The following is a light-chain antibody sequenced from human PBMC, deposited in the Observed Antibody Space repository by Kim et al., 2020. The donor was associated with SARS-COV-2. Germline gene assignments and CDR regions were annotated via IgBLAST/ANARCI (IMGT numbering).Light chain of an antibody. J-gene: IGLJ2*01. Sequence: GQSITISCTGNSSDVGGYNYVSWYQQHPGKAPKLMIYDVSNRPSGVSNRFSGSKSGNTASLTISGLQAEDEADYYCSSYTSGSTLVFGGGTQLTVL. CDR1: SSDVGGYNY. V-gene: IGLV2-14*03. CDR3: SSYTSGSTLV. CDR2: DVS.